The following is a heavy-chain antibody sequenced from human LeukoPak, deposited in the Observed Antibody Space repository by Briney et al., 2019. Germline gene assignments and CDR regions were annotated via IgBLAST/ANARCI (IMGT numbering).Heavy chain of an antibody. D-gene: IGHD3-9*01. CDR1: GFTFSDYW. CDR2: IAGDGGSI. V-gene: IGHV3-74*01. J-gene: IGHJ3*02. CDR3: AKDHSLRYFDSPAFDI. Sequence: GGSLRLSCAASGFTFSDYWMHWVRDAPGKGLMWVSRIAGDGGSISYADSVKGRFTISRDNAKNTLYLQMNSLRAEDTAVYYCAKDHSLRYFDSPAFDIWGQGTMVTVSS.